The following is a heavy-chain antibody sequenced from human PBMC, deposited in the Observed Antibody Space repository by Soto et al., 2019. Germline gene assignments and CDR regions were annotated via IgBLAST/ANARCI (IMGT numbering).Heavy chain of an antibody. J-gene: IGHJ4*02. Sequence: ASVKLSCKASGYTFTSYGISWVRQAPGQGLEWMGWISAYNGNTNYAQKLQGRVAMTTDTSTSTAYMELRSLRSDDTAVYYCARVSSIAAVFDYWGQGTLVTVSS. V-gene: IGHV1-18*01. CDR2: ISAYNGNT. CDR1: GYTFTSYG. D-gene: IGHD6-13*01. CDR3: ARVSSIAAVFDY.